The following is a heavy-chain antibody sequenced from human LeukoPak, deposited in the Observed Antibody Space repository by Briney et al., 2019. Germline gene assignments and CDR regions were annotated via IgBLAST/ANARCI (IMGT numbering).Heavy chain of an antibody. D-gene: IGHD2-2*01. CDR1: GFTFSSYW. CDR2: IKQDGSEK. Sequence: GGSLRLSCAASGFTFSSYWMSWVRQAPGKGLEWVANIKQDGSEKYYVDSVKGRFTISRDNAKNSLYLQMNSLRAEDTAVYYCARDLCSSTSCLMDVWGKGTTVTVSS. V-gene: IGHV3-7*01. CDR3: ARDLCSSTSCLMDV. J-gene: IGHJ6*03.